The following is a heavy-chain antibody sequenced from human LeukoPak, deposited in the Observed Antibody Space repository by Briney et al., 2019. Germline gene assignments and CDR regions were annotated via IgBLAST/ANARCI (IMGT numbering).Heavy chain of an antibody. Sequence: GGSLRLSCAASGFTFSSYWMHWVRQAPGKGLVWVSRISSDGSSTSYADSVKGRFTISRDNAKNTLYLQMNSLRAEDTAVYYCARDTLSGYYFDYWGQGTLVTVSS. CDR2: ISSDGSST. V-gene: IGHV3-74*01. CDR3: ARDTLSGYYFDY. J-gene: IGHJ4*02. CDR1: GFTFSSYW. D-gene: IGHD5-12*01.